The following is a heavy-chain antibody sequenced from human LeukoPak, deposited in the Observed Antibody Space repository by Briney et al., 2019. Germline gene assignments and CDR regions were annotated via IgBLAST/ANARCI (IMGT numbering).Heavy chain of an antibody. CDR1: GFTFDDYA. J-gene: IGHJ4*02. CDR3: AKSPMVRGVIFPFDY. V-gene: IGHV3-9*01. CDR2: ISWNSGSI. Sequence: PGGSLRLSCAASGFTFDDYAMHWVRQAPGKGLEWVSGISWNSGSIGYADSVKGRFTISRDNAKNSLYLQMNSLRAEDTALYYCAKSPMVRGVIFPFDYWGQGTLVTVSS. D-gene: IGHD3-10*01.